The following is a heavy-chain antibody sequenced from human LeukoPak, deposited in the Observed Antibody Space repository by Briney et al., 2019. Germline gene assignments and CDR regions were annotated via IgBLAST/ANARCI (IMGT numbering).Heavy chain of an antibody. D-gene: IGHD6-19*01. CDR1: GFTFSSYA. V-gene: IGHV3-23*01. CDR2: ISDSGGNT. Sequence: PGGSLRFSCAASGFTFSSYAMSWVRQAPGKGLEWVSGISDSGGNTYYAASVKGRFTISRDNSKTTLYLQMNSLRGEDTAVYYCAKYLPGGAVSGAFDYWGQGTLVTVSS. J-gene: IGHJ4*02. CDR3: AKYLPGGAVSGAFDY.